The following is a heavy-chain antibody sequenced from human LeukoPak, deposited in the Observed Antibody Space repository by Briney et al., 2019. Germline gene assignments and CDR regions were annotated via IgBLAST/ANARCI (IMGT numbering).Heavy chain of an antibody. V-gene: IGHV1-2*02. CDR1: GYTFTGYY. D-gene: IGHD1-26*01. Sequence: ASVKVSCKTSGYTFTGYYMHWVRQAPGQGLEWMGWIDPNSGGTNYAQRFQGRVTMTRDTSISTVYMELSSLRSDDTAVYYCAKDLGSGSYQPLDYWGQGTLVTVSS. J-gene: IGHJ4*02. CDR2: IDPNSGGT. CDR3: AKDLGSGSYQPLDY.